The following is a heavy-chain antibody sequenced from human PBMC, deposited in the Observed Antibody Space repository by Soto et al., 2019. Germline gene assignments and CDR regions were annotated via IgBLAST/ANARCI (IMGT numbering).Heavy chain of an antibody. Sequence: QGQLVQSGAEVKKPGSSVKVSCKASGGTFSSYAISWVRQAPGQGLEWMGGIIPIFGTANYAQKFQVRVTITADESTSTAYMELSSLRSEDTAVYYCAIDIAAAGTLPYYYGMDVWGQGSTVTVSS. V-gene: IGHV1-69*01. J-gene: IGHJ6*02. D-gene: IGHD6-13*01. CDR1: GGTFSSYA. CDR3: AIDIAAAGTLPYYYGMDV. CDR2: IIPIFGTA.